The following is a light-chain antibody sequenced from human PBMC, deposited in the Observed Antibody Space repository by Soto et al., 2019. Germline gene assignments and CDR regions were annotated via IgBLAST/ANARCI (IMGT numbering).Light chain of an antibody. CDR1: QSVSNK. CDR2: GAS. V-gene: IGKV3-15*01. Sequence: EIVMTQSPATLSVSPGERATLSCRASQSVSNKLAWYQQKPGQAHRLLIYGASTRATGIPARFSGSGSGTEFTLTISSLQSEDFAVYYCQQYHNWPPLTFGGGTKVEIK. J-gene: IGKJ4*01. CDR3: QQYHNWPPLT.